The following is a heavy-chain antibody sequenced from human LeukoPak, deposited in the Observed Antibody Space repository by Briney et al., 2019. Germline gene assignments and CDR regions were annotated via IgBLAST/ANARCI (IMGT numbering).Heavy chain of an antibody. Sequence: GGSLRLSCATSGFPFETNAMSWVRQAPGKGLEWVATIGNTETFYADSVTGRFTISRDNSKNTVNLQMNRLRVEDTAIYYCAKDWIRYNRVFDCFDSWGQGTLVTVSS. CDR1: GFPFETNA. CDR2: IGNTET. V-gene: IGHV3-23*01. CDR3: AKDWIRYNRVFDCFDS. D-gene: IGHD1-1*01. J-gene: IGHJ4*02.